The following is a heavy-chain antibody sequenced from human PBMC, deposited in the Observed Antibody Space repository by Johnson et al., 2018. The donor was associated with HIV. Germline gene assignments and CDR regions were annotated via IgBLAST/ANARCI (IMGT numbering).Heavy chain of an antibody. CDR1: GFTFSSYG. CDR3: AKRFFGSSDAFDI. D-gene: IGHD1-26*01. V-gene: IGHV3-30*18. CDR2: ISYDGSNK. J-gene: IGHJ3*02. Sequence: QVQLVESGGGVVQPGGSLRLSCAASGFTFSSYGMHWVRQAPGKGLEWVAVISYDGSNKYYADSVKGRFTISSDNSKNTLYLQMNSLRAEDTAVYYCAKRFFGSSDAFDIWGQGTMVTVSS.